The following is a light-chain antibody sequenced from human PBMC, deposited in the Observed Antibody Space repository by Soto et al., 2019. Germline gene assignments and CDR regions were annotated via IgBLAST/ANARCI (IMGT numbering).Light chain of an antibody. J-gene: IGKJ2*01. V-gene: IGKV2-28*01. CDR3: MQALQTPMYT. CDR2: LGS. Sequence: DIVMTQSPLSLPVTPGEPASISCRSSQSLLHSNGYNYLDWYLQKPGQSPQLLIYLGSNRASGAPERFSGNGSGTDFTLKISRVEAEYVGVYYCMQALQTPMYTFGQGTKLEIK. CDR1: QSLLHSNGYNY.